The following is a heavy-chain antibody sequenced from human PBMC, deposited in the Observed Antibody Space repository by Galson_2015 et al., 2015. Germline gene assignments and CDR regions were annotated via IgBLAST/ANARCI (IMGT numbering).Heavy chain of an antibody. CDR1: GFTFSSYG. Sequence: SLRLSCAASGFTFSSYGMHWVRQAPGKGLEWVAVIWNDGSNKYYADSVKGRFTISRDNSKNTLYLQMNSLRAEDTAVYYCARDQAYYYDSSGYFNYYYGMDVWGQGTTVTVSS. CDR3: ARDQAYYYDSSGYFNYYYGMDV. V-gene: IGHV3-33*01. J-gene: IGHJ6*02. CDR2: IWNDGSNK. D-gene: IGHD3-22*01.